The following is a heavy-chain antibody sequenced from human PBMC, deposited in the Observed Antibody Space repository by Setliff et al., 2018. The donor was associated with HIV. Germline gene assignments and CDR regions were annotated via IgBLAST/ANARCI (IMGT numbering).Heavy chain of an antibody. CDR3: ARLIHTGLLSFDY. CDR1: GVSISGHF. CDR2: IYTCGTT. V-gene: IGHV4-4*09. Sequence: PSETLSLTCFVSGVSISGHFWGWIRQPPGKGLEWIGYIYTCGTTEYNPSLDSRVTISVDTSRDQFSLNLRSVTAADTALYFCARLIHTGLLSFDYWGLGMLVTVSS. D-gene: IGHD2-8*02. J-gene: IGHJ4*02.